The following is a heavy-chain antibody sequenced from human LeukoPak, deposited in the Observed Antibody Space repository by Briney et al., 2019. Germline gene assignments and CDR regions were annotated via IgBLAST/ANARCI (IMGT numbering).Heavy chain of an antibody. CDR3: ARIKLGAYFDL. D-gene: IGHD3-16*01. CDR2: VYNSGDT. CDR1: GGSTSSDS. Sequence: SETLSLTCTVSGGSTSSDSWSWIRQSPGKGLEWVGYVYNSGDTGKNPSLKSRVTILLDTSKNQCSLKLTSVSAADTAVYYCARIKLGAYFDLWGRGTLVTVSS. J-gene: IGHJ2*01. V-gene: IGHV4-59*08.